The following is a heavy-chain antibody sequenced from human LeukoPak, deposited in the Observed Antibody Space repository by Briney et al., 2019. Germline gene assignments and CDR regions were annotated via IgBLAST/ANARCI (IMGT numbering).Heavy chain of an antibody. CDR1: GFSVSSNY. CDR2: IYSGGST. V-gene: IGHV3-53*01. Sequence: GGSLRLSCAASGFSVSSNYMNWVRQAPGKGLARVSVIYSGGSTYYADSVKGRFTISRDNSKNTLYLQMNSLRAEDTAVYYCARGMKYSTGWYYMDVWGKGTTVTISS. CDR3: ARGMKYSTGWYYMDV. J-gene: IGHJ6*03. D-gene: IGHD6-19*01.